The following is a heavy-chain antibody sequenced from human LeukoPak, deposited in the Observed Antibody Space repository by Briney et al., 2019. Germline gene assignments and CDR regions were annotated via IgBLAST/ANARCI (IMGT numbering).Heavy chain of an antibody. CDR1: VFTFTLYC. V-gene: IGHV3-7*05. CDR2: MKLDGSEI. CDR3: ARDNSGPDAEHWAR. D-gene: IGHD6-25*01. Sequence: GGSLSLSCAVSVFTFTLYCMSGVPRAPGRGVEWVADMKLDGSEIHYVDSVGGRFTISRDNAKNSLYLQMKRLRVEETALYYCARDNSGPDAEHWARWGQGTLVIVSS. J-gene: IGHJ4*02.